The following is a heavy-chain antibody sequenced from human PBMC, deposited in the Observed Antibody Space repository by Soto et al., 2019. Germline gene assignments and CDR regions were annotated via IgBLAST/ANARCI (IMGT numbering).Heavy chain of an antibody. D-gene: IGHD1-7*01. CDR1: GGSFSGYY. J-gene: IGHJ6*03. Sequence: QVQLQQWGAGLLKPSETLSLTCAVYGGSFSGYYWSWIRQPPGKGLEWIGEINHSGSTNYNPSLTSRVTISVDTSKNQFSLKLSSVTAADTAVYYCARVTKYTAGRTTPDYMDVWGKGTTVTVSS. CDR3: ARVTKYTAGRTTPDYMDV. CDR2: INHSGST. V-gene: IGHV4-34*01.